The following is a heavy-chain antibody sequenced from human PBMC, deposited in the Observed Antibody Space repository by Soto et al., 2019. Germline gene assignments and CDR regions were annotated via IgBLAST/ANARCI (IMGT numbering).Heavy chain of an antibody. J-gene: IGHJ4*02. CDR3: ARGLTIFGVVIGY. CDR1: GYTFTSYY. Sequence: ASVKVSCKASGYTFTSYYMHWVRQAPGQGLEWMGIINPSGGSTSYAQKFQGRVTITRDTSASTAYMELNSLTSEDTAVYYCARGLTIFGVVIGYWGQGTLVTVSS. CDR2: INPSGGST. D-gene: IGHD3-3*01. V-gene: IGHV1-46*01.